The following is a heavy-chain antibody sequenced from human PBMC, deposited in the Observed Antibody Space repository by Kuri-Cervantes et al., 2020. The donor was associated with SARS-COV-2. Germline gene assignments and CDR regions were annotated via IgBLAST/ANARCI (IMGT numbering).Heavy chain of an antibody. CDR3: ARDVGGDRYWYFDL. V-gene: IGHV3-30*04. CDR2: ISYDGSNK. D-gene: IGHD2-21*02. CDR1: GFTFSSYA. J-gene: IGHJ2*01. Sequence: GGSLRLSCAASGFTFSSYAMHWVRQAPGKGLEWVAVISYDGSNKYYADSVKGRFTISRDNSKNTLYLQMNSLRAEDTAVYYCARDVGGDRYWYFDLWGRGTLVTVSS.